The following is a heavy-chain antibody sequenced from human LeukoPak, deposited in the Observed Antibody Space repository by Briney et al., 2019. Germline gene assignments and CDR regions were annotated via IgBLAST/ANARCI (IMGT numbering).Heavy chain of an antibody. Sequence: RASVKVSCKASGGTFSSYAISWVRQAPGQGLEWMGGIIPIFGTANYAQRFQGRVTITADESTSTAYMELSRLRSDDTAVYYCARRGTLVAAPFDYWGQGSLVTVSS. CDR1: GGTFSSYA. CDR3: ARRGTLVAAPFDY. V-gene: IGHV1-69*13. J-gene: IGHJ4*02. D-gene: IGHD2-15*01. CDR2: IIPIFGTA.